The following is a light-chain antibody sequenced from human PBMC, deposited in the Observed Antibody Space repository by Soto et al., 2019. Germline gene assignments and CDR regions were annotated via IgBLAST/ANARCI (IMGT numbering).Light chain of an antibody. CDR2: DVS. CDR1: QSARSS. V-gene: IGKV3-15*01. J-gene: IGKJ5*01. Sequence: RMLYTETLDVSACEIATLSCRASQSARSSLGWYQQKPGQPPSLLIYDVSIRATGIPARFNGSGSGTEFTLTISGLQSEDFAVYYCQQYTHWPPPFAQGTLLEIK. CDR3: QQYTHWPPP.